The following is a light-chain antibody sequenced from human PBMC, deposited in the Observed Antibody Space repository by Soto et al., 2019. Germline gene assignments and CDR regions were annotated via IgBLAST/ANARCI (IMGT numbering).Light chain of an antibody. CDR1: STNIGATYN. V-gene: IGLV1-40*01. CDR3: QSYASSRRGVV. CDR2: DNT. J-gene: IGLJ2*01. Sequence: QSVLTQPPSVSGAPGQTVTIPCTGTSTNIGATYNAPWYQHLPGKAPKLLIYDNTNRPSGVPNRFSGSKSGTSASLAITGLQADDEADYYCQSYASSRRGVVFGGGTKVTVL.